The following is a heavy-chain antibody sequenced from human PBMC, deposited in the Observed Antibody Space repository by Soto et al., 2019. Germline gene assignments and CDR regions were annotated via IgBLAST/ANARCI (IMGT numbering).Heavy chain of an antibody. V-gene: IGHV4-59*01. CDR3: ATGTVTLDY. CDR2: IYYSGST. Sequence: QVQLQESGPGLVKPSETLSLTCTVSGGSISSYYWSWIRQPPGKGLEWIGYIYYSGSTNYNPSLRSRVNISVDTSKCQVTLKLGAVTAADTAVYYCATGTVTLDYWGQGTLVTVSS. CDR1: GGSISSYY. J-gene: IGHJ4*02. D-gene: IGHD4-17*01.